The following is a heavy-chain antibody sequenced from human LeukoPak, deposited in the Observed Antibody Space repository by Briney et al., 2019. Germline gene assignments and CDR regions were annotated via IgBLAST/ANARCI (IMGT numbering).Heavy chain of an antibody. Sequence: PSETLSLTCTVSGGSISSSAYYWGWIRQPPGKGLEWSGSISYSGSTYYNPSLKSRVTISVDTSKNQFSLKLSSVTAADTAVYYCARVSVVRGYFQYWGQGTLVTVSS. CDR1: GGSISSSAYY. CDR3: ARVSVVRGYFQY. J-gene: IGHJ4*02. V-gene: IGHV4-39*07. D-gene: IGHD3-10*01. CDR2: ISYSGST.